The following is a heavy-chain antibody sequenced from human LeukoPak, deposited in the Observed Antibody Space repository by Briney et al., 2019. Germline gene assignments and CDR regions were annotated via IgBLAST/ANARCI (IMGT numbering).Heavy chain of an antibody. CDR1: GYSFTSYW. J-gene: IGHJ6*03. D-gene: IGHD6-13*01. CDR2: IYPGDSDT. CDR3: ARRVRAAAGNYYYYYMDV. V-gene: IGHV5-51*01. Sequence: GEPLKICCKGSGYSFTSYWIGWVRQMPGKGLEWMGIIYPGDSDTRYSPSFQGQVTISADKSISTAYLQWSSLKASDTAMYYCARRVRAAAGNYYYYYMDVWGKGTTVTISS.